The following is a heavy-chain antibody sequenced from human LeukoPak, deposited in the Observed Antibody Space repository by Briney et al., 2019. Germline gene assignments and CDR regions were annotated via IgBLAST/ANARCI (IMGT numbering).Heavy chain of an antibody. V-gene: IGHV4-61*01. CDR1: GGSVSSGNYY. CDR2: IYYSGST. CDR3: ARGGGGSGWSHRYYFDY. Sequence: SETLSLTCTVSGGSVSSGNYYWSWIRQPPGKGLERIGYIYYSGSTNYNPSLKSRVTISVDTSKNQFSLKLSSVTAADTAVYYCARGGGGSGWSHRYYFDYWGQGTLVTVSS. J-gene: IGHJ4*02. D-gene: IGHD6-19*01.